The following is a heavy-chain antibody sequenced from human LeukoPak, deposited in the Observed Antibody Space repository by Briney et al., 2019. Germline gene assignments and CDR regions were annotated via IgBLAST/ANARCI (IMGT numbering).Heavy chain of an antibody. CDR2: IYYSGST. Sequence: SETLSLTCTVSGGSISSYYWSWIRQPPGKGLEWIGYIYYSGSTNYNSSLKSRVTISVDTSKSQLSLKLSSVTAADTAVYYCARFAYCGGHCWYYFDYWGQGSLVTVSS. CDR3: ARFAYCGGHCWYYFDY. J-gene: IGHJ4*02. CDR1: GGSISSYY. V-gene: IGHV4-59*01. D-gene: IGHD2-21*02.